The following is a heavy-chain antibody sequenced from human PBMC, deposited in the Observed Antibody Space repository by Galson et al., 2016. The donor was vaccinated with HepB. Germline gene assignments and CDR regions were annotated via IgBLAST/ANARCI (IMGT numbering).Heavy chain of an antibody. Sequence: SLRLSCAASGITYTTRGFHWVRQAPGKGLEWVAVISHDGTYKCYGDSVKGRFTISRDNSKNTLYLQMDSLRADDTAVYYCARDSESSGMYYFDFWGQGTLVTVSS. D-gene: IGHD1-26*01. CDR1: GITYTTRG. CDR3: ARDSESSGMYYFDF. V-gene: IGHV3-30*03. CDR2: ISHDGTYK. J-gene: IGHJ4*02.